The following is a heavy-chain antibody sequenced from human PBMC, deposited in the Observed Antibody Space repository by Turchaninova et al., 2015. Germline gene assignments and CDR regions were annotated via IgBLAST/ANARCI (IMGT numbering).Heavy chain of an antibody. Sequence: QLQLQESGPGLVKPSETLTLTCTVPGGSIGSSGYDWGWARQPPGKGLEWIGSFYYTGSTYYNPSLKSRVTISADTSKNEFSLNLSSVTAADAAVYYCARLSGYTWNYVADYWGHGTLVTASS. CDR1: GGSIGSSGYD. J-gene: IGHJ4*01. CDR3: ARLSGYTWNYVADY. D-gene: IGHD1-7*01. CDR2: FYYTGST. V-gene: IGHV4-39*01.